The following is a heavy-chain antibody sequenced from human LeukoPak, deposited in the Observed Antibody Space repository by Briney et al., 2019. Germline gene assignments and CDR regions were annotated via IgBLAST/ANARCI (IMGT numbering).Heavy chain of an antibody. V-gene: IGHV5-51*01. D-gene: IGHD6-13*01. CDR1: GYSFTSYR. CDR3: ARVLAAAGYDAFDI. Sequence: KPGASLKISCKGSGYSFTSYRIGWVRQMPGKGLEWMGIIYPGDSDTRYSPSFQGQVTISADKSISTAYLQWSSLKASDTAMYYCARVLAAAGYDAFDIWGQGTMVTVSS. CDR2: IYPGDSDT. J-gene: IGHJ3*02.